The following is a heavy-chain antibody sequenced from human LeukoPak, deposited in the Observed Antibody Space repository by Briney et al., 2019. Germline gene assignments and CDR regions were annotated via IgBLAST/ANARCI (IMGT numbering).Heavy chain of an antibody. CDR3: ARDLDFGYSYGFDY. V-gene: IGHV3-48*01. CDR2: ISSSSSTI. D-gene: IGHD5-18*01. CDR1: GFTFSSYS. J-gene: IGHJ4*02. Sequence: GGSLRLSCAASGFTFSSYSMNWVRQAPGKGLEWVSYISSSSSTIYYADSVKGRFTISRDNAKNSLYLQMNSLRAEDTAVYYCARDLDFGYSYGFDYWGQGTLVTVSS.